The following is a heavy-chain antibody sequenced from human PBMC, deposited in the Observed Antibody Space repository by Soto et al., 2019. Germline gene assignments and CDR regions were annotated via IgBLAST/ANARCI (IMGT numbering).Heavy chain of an antibody. CDR3: ARDPGLAPGLLAAPGKVWFDP. CDR2: IIPIFGTA. CDR1: GGTFSSYA. D-gene: IGHD6-13*01. V-gene: IGHV1-69*13. J-gene: IGHJ5*02. Sequence: ASVKVSCKASGGTFSSYAISWVRQAPGQGLEWMGGIIPIFGTANYAQKFQGRVTITADESTSTAYMELSSLRSEDTAVYYCARDPGLAPGLLAAPGKVWFDPWGQGTLVTVSS.